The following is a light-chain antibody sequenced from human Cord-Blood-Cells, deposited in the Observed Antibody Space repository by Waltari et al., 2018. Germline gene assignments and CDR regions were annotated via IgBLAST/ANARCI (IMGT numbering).Light chain of an antibody. V-gene: IGLV2-11*01. CDR3: CSYAGSYTSYV. Sequence: QSALTQPRSVSGSPGQSVTISCPGPSSAVGGYNYVPCYQQHPGKAPKLMIYDVSKRPSGVPDRFSGSKSGNTASLTISGLQAEDEADYYCCSYAGSYTSYVFGTGTKVTVL. CDR1: SSAVGGYNY. J-gene: IGLJ1*01. CDR2: DVS.